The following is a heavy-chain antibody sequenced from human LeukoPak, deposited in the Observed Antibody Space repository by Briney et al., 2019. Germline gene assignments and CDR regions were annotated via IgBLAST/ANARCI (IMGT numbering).Heavy chain of an antibody. J-gene: IGHJ4*02. Sequence: SETLSLTCTVSGGSISSYYWSWIRQPPGKGLEWIGYIYYSGSTNYHPSLKGRVTISVDTSKNQFSLKLSSVTAADTAVYYCARGEIAAAFDYWGQGTLVTVSS. CDR2: IYYSGST. V-gene: IGHV4-59*01. CDR3: ARGEIAAAFDY. D-gene: IGHD6-13*01. CDR1: GGSISSYY.